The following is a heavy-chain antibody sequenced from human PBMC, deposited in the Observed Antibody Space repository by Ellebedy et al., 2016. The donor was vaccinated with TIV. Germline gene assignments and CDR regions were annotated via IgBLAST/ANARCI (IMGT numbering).Heavy chain of an antibody. J-gene: IGHJ5*02. D-gene: IGHD1-26*01. CDR2: ISGSGGST. CDR3: ARDGARVGRTRLDP. Sequence: GESLKISXAASGFTFSSYAMSWVRQAPGKGLEWVSGISGSGGSTDYADSVKGRFTISRDNAKNTLHLQMNNLRAEDTAVYYCARDGARVGRTRLDPWGQGTLVTVSS. CDR1: GFTFSSYA. V-gene: IGHV3-23*01.